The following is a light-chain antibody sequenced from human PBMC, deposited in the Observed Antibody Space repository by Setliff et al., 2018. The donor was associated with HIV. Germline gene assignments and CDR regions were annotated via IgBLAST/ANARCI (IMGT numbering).Light chain of an antibody. CDR1: SSDIGGYNY. V-gene: IGLV2-14*03. Sequence: QSALTQPRSASASPGQSIAVSCTGTSSDIGGYNYVSWYQQHPGKAPKLIIYDVSNRPSGVSDRFSGSKSGNTASLTISGLQAEDEADYYCTSSTSSSTYVFGTGTKVTVL. J-gene: IGLJ1*01. CDR3: TSSTSSSTYV. CDR2: DVS.